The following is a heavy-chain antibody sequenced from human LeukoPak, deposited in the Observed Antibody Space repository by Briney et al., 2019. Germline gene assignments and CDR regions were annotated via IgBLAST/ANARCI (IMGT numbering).Heavy chain of an antibody. CDR1: GFSFNTYS. CDR2: ISSDSNYI. V-gene: IGHV3-21*01. J-gene: IGHJ4*02. CDR3: ARDLRLIPY. Sequence: TGGSLRLSCTASGFSFNTYSMNWVRQTPGKGLEWVSFISSDSNYIWYADSVQGRFTISRDNAKNSVYLQMNSLRDEDTGVYHCARDLRLIPYWGQGTLVTVSS. D-gene: IGHD2-2*02.